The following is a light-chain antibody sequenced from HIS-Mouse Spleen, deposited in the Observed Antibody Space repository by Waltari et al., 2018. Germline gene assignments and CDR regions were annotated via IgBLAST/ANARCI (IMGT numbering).Light chain of an antibody. J-gene: IGLJ2*01. CDR2: GKN. V-gene: IGLV3-19*01. CDR3: NSRDSSGNHVV. CDR1: SLRSYY. Sequence: SSELTQDPAVSVALGQTVRITCQGDSLRSYYASWYRQKPGQAPVLVIYGKNKRPSGIHDRFSGSSSGNTASLTSTGAQAEDEADYYCNSRDSSGNHVVFGGGTKLTVL.